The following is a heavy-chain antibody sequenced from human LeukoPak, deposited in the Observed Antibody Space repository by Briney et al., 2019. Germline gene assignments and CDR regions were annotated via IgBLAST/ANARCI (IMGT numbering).Heavy chain of an antibody. Sequence: GGSLRLSCVASGFSFSDYGMHWVRQAPGEGLEWVAFIRYDGSNTYYADSVKGRFTISRDNSKSTLDLHMNSLRPDDTAVYYCVKRGTLVSASLRAYYNYMDVWGKGTTVTVSS. CDR2: IRYDGSNT. CDR1: GFSFSDYG. V-gene: IGHV3-30*02. CDR3: VKRGTLVSASLRAYYNYMDV. D-gene: IGHD2-2*01. J-gene: IGHJ6*03.